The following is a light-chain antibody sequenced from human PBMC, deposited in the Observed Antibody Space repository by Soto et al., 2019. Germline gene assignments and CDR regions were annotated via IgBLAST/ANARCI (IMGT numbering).Light chain of an antibody. J-gene: IGLJ1*01. CDR3: SSYVSTTTFYV. CDR2: EVS. Sequence: QSVLTQPASVSGSPGQSITISCTGTSSDVGGYHYVSWYQQHPGKAPRLLIFEVSNRPSGVSHRFSGSKSGDTASLTISGLQAEDEADYYCSSYVSTTTFYVFGTGTKLTVL. V-gene: IGLV2-14*01. CDR1: SSDVGGYHY.